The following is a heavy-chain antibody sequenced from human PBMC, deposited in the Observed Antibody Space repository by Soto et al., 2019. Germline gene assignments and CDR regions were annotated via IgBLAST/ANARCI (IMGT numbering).Heavy chain of an antibody. CDR1: GYTFTSYA. CDR3: ARVDLLRFGMDV. CDR2: INAGNGNT. V-gene: IGHV1-3*01. J-gene: IGHJ6*02. Sequence: ASVKVSCKVSGYTFTSYAMHWVRQAPGQRLEWMGWINAGNGNTKYSQKFQGRVTITRDTSASTAYMELSSLRSEDTAVYYCARVDLLRFGMDVWGQGTTVTVSS.